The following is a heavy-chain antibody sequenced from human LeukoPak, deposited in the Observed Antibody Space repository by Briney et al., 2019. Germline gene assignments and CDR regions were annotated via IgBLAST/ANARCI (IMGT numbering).Heavy chain of an antibody. CDR2: IYYSGSV. CDR3: AQNGQSGFSFDP. J-gene: IGHJ5*02. V-gene: IGHV4-39*07. CDR1: GGAINSRNQY. D-gene: IGHD2-8*01. Sequence: PSETLSLTCTVVGGAINSRNQYWGWIRQSPGKGLEWIGSIYYSGSVNDNPSLQSRVTISADTSKNQFSLKLSSVTAADTAVYYCAQNGQSGFSFDPWGQGTLVTVSS.